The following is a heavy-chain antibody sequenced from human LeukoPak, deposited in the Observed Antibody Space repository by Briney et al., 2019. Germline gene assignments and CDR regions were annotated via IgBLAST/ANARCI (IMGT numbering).Heavy chain of an antibody. D-gene: IGHD5-18*01. J-gene: IGHJ4*02. CDR3: ARETAMVLDY. Sequence: SETLSLTCSVSGGSINNHIWSWIRQPPGKGLEWIGYISYSGSANYNPSLKSRVTISVDTSKNQFSLRVTSVTAADTAVYYCARETAMVLDYWGQGTLVTVSS. CDR2: ISYSGSA. V-gene: IGHV4-59*11. CDR1: GGSINNHI.